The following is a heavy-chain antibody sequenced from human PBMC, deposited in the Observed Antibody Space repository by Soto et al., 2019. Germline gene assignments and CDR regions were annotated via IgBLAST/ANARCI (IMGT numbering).Heavy chain of an antibody. V-gene: IGHV3-7*01. D-gene: IGHD2-8*02. CDR3: ATYSGCTGGGCSANPDH. Sequence: DVHLVESGGGLVQPGGSLRLSCVASGFTFSGYWMSWVRQAPGKGLEWVATIKTDGGEEYYVDSVRGRFTISRDNSRDSLFLQMNGLRVEDAAIYYCATYSGCTGGGCSANPDHWGQGTLVTVSS. CDR2: IKTDGGEE. CDR1: GFTFSGYW. J-gene: IGHJ4*02.